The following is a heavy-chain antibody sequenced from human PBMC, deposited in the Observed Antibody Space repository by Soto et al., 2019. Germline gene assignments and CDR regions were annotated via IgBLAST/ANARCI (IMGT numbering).Heavy chain of an antibody. V-gene: IGHV5-51*01. J-gene: IGHJ4*02. D-gene: IGHD4-4*01. Sequence: PGESLKISCRGSGYVFTTYWIAWVRQMPGKGLEWMGIIFPRDSDTRYSPSFQGQVTISADKSLSTAYLQWSSLQASDTAMYYCARSIYASSGLKSSVPPGLQYYSDSWGQGTLVTVSS. CDR3: ARSIYASSGLKSSVPPGLQYYSDS. CDR1: GYVFTTYW. CDR2: IFPRDSDT.